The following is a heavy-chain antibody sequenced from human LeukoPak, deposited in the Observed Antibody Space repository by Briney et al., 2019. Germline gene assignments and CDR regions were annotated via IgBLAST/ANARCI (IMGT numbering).Heavy chain of an antibody. V-gene: IGHV4-59*01. Sequence: SETLSLTCTVSGGSIISYYWSWIRQPPGKGLEWIGYIYYSGSTNYNPSLKSRVTISVDTSKNQFSLKLSSVTAADTAVYYCARVGRYCSGGSCYSLINWFDPWGQGTLVTVSS. CDR3: ARVGRYCSGGSCYSLINWFDP. CDR1: GGSIISYY. D-gene: IGHD2-15*01. J-gene: IGHJ5*02. CDR2: IYYSGST.